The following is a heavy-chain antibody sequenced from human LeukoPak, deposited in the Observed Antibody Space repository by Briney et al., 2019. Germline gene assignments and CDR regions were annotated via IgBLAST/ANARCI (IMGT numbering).Heavy chain of an antibody. J-gene: IGHJ4*02. CDR2: IKSQTDGGTT. CDR1: GFTISNAW. V-gene: IGHV3-15*07. CDR3: TTGTTLVRGVMTDF. D-gene: IGHD3-10*01. Sequence: GGSLRLSCAASGFTISNAWMDWVRQTPGKGLEWVGRIKSQTDGGTTDYAAPVKGRFTISRDGSKNTLYLQMNSLKAEDTAVYYCTTGTTLVRGVMTDFWGQGTLVTVSS.